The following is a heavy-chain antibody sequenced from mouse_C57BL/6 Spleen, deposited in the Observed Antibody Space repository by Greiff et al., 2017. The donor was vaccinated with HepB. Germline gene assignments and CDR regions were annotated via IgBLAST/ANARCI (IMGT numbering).Heavy chain of an antibody. J-gene: IGHJ4*01. V-gene: IGHV2-2*01. CDR3: ASYYSNYLYAMDY. CDR1: GFSLTSYG. D-gene: IGHD2-5*01. CDR2: IWSGGST. Sequence: QVQLQQSGPGLVQPSQSLSITCTVSGFSLTSYGVHWVRQSPGKGLEWLGVIWSGGSTDYNAAFISRLSISKDNSKSKVFFKMNSLQADDTAIYYCASYYSNYLYAMDYWGQGTSVTVSS.